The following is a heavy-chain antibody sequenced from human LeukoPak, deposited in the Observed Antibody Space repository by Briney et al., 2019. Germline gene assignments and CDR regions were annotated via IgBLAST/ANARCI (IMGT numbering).Heavy chain of an antibody. CDR2: MNPNSGNT. D-gene: IGHD6-13*01. Sequence: ASVKVSCKASGYTFTSYDINWVRQATGQGLEWMGWMNPNSGNTGYAQKFQGRVTMTRNTSISTAYMELSSLRSEDTAVYYCARVQAAAGHYYYGMDVWGQGTTVTVSS. CDR1: GYTFTSYD. CDR3: ARVQAAAGHYYYGMDV. J-gene: IGHJ6*02. V-gene: IGHV1-8*01.